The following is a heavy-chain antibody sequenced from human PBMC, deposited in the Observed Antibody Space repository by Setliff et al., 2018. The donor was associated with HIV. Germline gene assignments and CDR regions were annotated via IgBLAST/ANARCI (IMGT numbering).Heavy chain of an antibody. CDR3: ARELPGVCYFDD. Sequence: GASVKVSCKASRYTFSSYYLHWMRQAPGQGLEWMAMIDTTGSTFYAQTFQGRITMTRDTSTSAIYMELNGPTSEDTAVYYCARELPGVCYFDDWGQGTLVT. V-gene: IGHV1-46*01. D-gene: IGHD2-21*02. J-gene: IGHJ4*02. CDR1: RYTFSSYY. CDR2: IDTTGST.